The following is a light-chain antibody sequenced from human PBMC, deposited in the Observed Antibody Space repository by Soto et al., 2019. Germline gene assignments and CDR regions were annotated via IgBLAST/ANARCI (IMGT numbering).Light chain of an antibody. J-gene: IGKJ1*01. CDR2: AAS. V-gene: IGKV1-39*01. CDR3: QQSYTSWWT. CDR1: QSISTH. Sequence: DIQMTQSPSSLSASVGDRVPITCRASQSISTHLSWYQQKPGKAPKLLIYAASSLQSWVPSRFTGSGSGTDFTLTISSLQPEDFATYYCQQSYTSWWTFGQGTKVDIK.